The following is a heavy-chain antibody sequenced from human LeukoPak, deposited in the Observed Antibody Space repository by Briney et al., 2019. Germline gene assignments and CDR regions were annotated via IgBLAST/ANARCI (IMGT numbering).Heavy chain of an antibody. CDR3: ATHKYYDFWSGYYPEYYFDY. CDR1: GFTFSSYG. CDR2: ISYDGSNK. V-gene: IGHV3-30*03. D-gene: IGHD3-3*01. J-gene: IGHJ4*02. Sequence: PGRSLRLSCAASGFTFSSYGMHWVGQAPGKGLEWVAVISYDGSNKYYADSVKGRFTISRDNSKNTLYLQMNSLRAEDTAVYYCATHKYYDFWSGYYPEYYFDYWGQGTLVTVSS.